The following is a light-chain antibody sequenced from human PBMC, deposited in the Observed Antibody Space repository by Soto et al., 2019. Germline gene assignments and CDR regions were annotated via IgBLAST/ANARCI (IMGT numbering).Light chain of an antibody. CDR3: QQYGSSPWT. CDR2: GAS. Sequence: ETVLTQSPGTLSLSPGESATLSCRASQTIRSNYLAWYRQTPGQAPRLLIYGASNSATGIPDRFSGSGSGTDFTLIISRLEPEDFALYYCQQYGSSPWTFGQGTKVEIK. J-gene: IGKJ1*01. V-gene: IGKV3-20*01. CDR1: QTIRSNY.